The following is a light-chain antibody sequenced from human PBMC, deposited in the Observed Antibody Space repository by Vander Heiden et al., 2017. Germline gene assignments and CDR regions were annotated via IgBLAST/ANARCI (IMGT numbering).Light chain of an antibody. Sequence: DIVSTQSPATLSLSQGERATLPCGASQRGSSSYLAWYQQKPGLAPRLLIYDASSRATGIPDRFSGSGSGTDFTLTISRLEPEDFAVYYCQQYDSSPITFGQGTRLEIK. J-gene: IGKJ5*01. CDR2: DAS. V-gene: IGKV3D-20*01. CDR3: QQYDSSPIT. CDR1: QRGSSSY.